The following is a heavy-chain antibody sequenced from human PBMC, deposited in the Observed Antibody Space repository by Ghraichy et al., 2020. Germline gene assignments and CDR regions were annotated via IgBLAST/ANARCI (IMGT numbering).Heavy chain of an antibody. V-gene: IGHV1-2*02. J-gene: IGHJ5*02. CDR3: ASFQGGATSTWFDP. D-gene: IGHD1-26*01. CDR1: GYTFTGYY. CDR2: INPNSGGT. Sequence: ASVKVSCKASGYTFTGYYMHWVRQAPGQGPEWMGWINPNSGGTNYAQKFQGRVTMTRDTSISTAYMELSRLRSDDTAVYYCASFQGGATSTWFDPWGQGTLVTVSS.